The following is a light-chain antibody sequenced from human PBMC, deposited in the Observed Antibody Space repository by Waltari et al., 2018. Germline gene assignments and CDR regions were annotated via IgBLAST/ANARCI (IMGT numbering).Light chain of an antibody. V-gene: IGLV2-14*01. CDR3: SSYSSVTNVV. CDR1: SSDVGGHPY. J-gene: IGLJ2*01. Sequence: QSALTQPASVSGSPGQSITISCTGTSSDVGGHPYVSWYQQHPGQAPKLMFYDVSSRPAGVSPRVSGFMSCNTASLTISGLRTEDEADYYCSSYSSVTNVVFGGGTKLTV. CDR2: DVS.